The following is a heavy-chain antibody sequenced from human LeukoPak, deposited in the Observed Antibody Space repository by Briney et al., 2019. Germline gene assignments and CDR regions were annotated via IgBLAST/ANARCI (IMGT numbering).Heavy chain of an antibody. V-gene: IGHV3-21*01. D-gene: IGHD3-3*01. Sequence: GGSLRLSCAASGFTFSSYSMNWVRQAPGKGLEWVSSISSSSSYIYYADSVKGRFTISRDNAKNSLYLQMNSLRAEDTAVYYCARDYDFWSGYYYYYYMDVWGKGTTVTVSS. CDR2: ISSSSSYI. J-gene: IGHJ6*03. CDR3: ARDYDFWSGYYYYYYMDV. CDR1: GFTFSSYS.